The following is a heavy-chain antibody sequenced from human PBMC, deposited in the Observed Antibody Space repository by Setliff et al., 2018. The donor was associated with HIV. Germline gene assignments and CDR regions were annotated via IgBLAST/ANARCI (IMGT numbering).Heavy chain of an antibody. D-gene: IGHD3-3*02. Sequence: GASVKVSCKASGYTFSNYDINWVRQATGQGLEWVGWMNPNSGNTGYAQKFQGRVTMTRDTSISTAYMELSSLRSDDTAVYYCARGTAPRPASVLEFLEWLFPNWFDPWGQGTLVTVSS. CDR1: GYTFSNYD. V-gene: IGHV1-8*01. J-gene: IGHJ5*02. CDR3: ARGTAPRPASVLEFLEWLFPNWFDP. CDR2: MNPNSGNT.